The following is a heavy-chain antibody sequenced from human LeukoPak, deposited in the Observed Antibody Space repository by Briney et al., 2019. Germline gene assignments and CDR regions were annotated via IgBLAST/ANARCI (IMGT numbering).Heavy chain of an antibody. CDR2: IDWDDDK. Sequence: SGPTLVNPTQTLTLTCTFSGFSLSTSGMCVSWIRQPPGKALEWLARIDWDDDKYYSTSLKTRLTISKDTSKNQVVLTMTNMDPVDTATYYCARSLLHSSSWQTDYYYYMDVWGKGTTVTVSS. CDR1: GFSLSTSGMC. D-gene: IGHD6-13*01. CDR3: ARSLLHSSSWQTDYYYYMDV. V-gene: IGHV2-70*11. J-gene: IGHJ6*03.